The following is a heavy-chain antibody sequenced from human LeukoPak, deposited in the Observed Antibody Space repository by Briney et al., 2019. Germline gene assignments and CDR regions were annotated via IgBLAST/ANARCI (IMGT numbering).Heavy chain of an antibody. D-gene: IGHD1/OR15-1a*01. CDR1: GFTFSTYA. CDR3: AKGRTNDY. CDR2: ISDTGGNT. J-gene: IGHJ4*02. V-gene: IGHV3-23*01. Sequence: PGGSLRLSCAASGFTFSTYAMSWVRQTPEKGLEWVSAISDTGGNTFYADSVKGRFTISRDNSKNTLYLQMNSLRAEDTAIYYCAKGRTNDYWGLGTLVTVSS.